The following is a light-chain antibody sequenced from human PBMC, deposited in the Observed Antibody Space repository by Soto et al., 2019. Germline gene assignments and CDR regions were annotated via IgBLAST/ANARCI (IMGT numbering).Light chain of an antibody. V-gene: IGLV1-40*01. CDR2: GNN. J-gene: IGLJ2*01. CDR1: SSNIGSGYD. Sequence: QSVLTQPPSVSGAPGQRVTISCTGSSSNIGSGYDVHWYRQLPGTAPKLLIYGNNFRPSGVPDRLSGSKSDTSASLAITGLKAEDEADYYCHSFDSSLGGVVFGGGTK. CDR3: HSFDSSLGGVV.